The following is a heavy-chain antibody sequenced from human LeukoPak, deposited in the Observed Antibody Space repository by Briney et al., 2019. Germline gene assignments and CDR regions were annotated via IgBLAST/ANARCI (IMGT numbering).Heavy chain of an antibody. J-gene: IGHJ6*03. D-gene: IGHD4-17*01. V-gene: IGHV4-4*07. CDR2: IYTSGST. Sequence: NPSETLSLTCTVSGGSISSYYWSWIRQPAGKGLEWIGRIYTSGSTNYNPSLKSRVTMSVDTSKNQFSLKLSSVTAADTAVYYCARAYGDYPYYYYYYMDVWGKGTTVTISS. CDR3: ARAYGDYPYYYYYYMDV. CDR1: GGSISSYY.